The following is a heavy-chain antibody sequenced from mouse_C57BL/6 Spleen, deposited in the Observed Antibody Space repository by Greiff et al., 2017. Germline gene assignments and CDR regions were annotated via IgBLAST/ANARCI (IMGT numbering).Heavy chain of an antibody. V-gene: IGHV1-59*01. Sequence: QVQLKQPGAELVRPGTSVTLSCKASGYTFTSYWMHWVKQRPGQGLEWIGVIDPSDSYTNYNQKFKGKATLTVDTSSSTAYMQLSSLTSEDSAVYYCAVYGSSLHWGQGTTLTVSS. CDR1: GYTFTSYW. D-gene: IGHD1-1*01. J-gene: IGHJ2*01. CDR3: AVYGSSLH. CDR2: IDPSDSYT.